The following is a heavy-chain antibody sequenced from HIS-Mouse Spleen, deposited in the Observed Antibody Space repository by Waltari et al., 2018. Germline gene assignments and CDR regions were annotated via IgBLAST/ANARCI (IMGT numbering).Heavy chain of an antibody. D-gene: IGHD6-19*01. CDR1: GFSLSTSGMC. Sequence: QVTLRESGPALVKPTQTLTLTCTFSGFSLSTSGMCVSWIRQPPGKALEWLARIDWDDDKYYRTSLKASVTISRATSKNQVVLTMTNMDPLDTATYYCARIAEGYTSGWYAFDYWGQGTLVTVSS. V-gene: IGHV2-70*15. CDR3: ARIAEGYTSGWYAFDY. CDR2: IDWDDDK. J-gene: IGHJ4*02.